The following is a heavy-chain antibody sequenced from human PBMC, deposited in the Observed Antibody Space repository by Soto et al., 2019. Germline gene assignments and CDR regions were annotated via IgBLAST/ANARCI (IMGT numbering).Heavy chain of an antibody. Sequence: KGLEWVSTISASGFGTYYADSLKGRLTISRDNSKNTFYLQMNSLRAEDTAVFYCAKELNSGSPYVPAYWRKG. CDR2: ISASGFGT. V-gene: IGHV3-23*01. CDR3: AKELNSGSPYVPAY. D-gene: IGHD1-26*01. J-gene: IGHJ4*02.